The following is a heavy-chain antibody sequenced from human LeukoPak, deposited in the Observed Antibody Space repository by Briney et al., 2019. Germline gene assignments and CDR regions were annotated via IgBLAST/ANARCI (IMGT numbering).Heavy chain of an antibody. D-gene: IGHD5-18*01. CDR2: INPNSGGT. CDR1: GYTFTGYY. Sequence: ASVKVSCKASGYTFTGYYMHWVRQAPGQGLEWMGWINPNSGGTNYAQKFQGRVTMTRDTSISTAYMELSRLRSDGTAVYYCARGPIYSPYFDYWGQGTLVTVSS. CDR3: ARGPIYSPYFDY. V-gene: IGHV1-2*02. J-gene: IGHJ4*02.